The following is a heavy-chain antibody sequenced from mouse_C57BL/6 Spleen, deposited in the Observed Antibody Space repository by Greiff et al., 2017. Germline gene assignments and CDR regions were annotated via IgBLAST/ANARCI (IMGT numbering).Heavy chain of an antibody. CDR3: ARGGSYDKLYCAMDY. J-gene: IGHJ4*01. Sequence: QVQLKQPGAELVKPGASVKLSCKASGYTFTSYWMHWVKQRPGQGLEWIGMIHPNSGSTNYNEKFKSKATLTVDKSSSTAYMQLSSLTSEDSAVYCCARGGSYDKLYCAMDYWGQGTSVTVSS. V-gene: IGHV1-64*01. CDR2: IHPNSGST. D-gene: IGHD2-12*01. CDR1: GYTFTSYW.